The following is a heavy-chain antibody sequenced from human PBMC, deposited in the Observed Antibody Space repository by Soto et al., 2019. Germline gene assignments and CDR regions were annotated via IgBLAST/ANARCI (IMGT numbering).Heavy chain of an antibody. Sequence: QVQLVQSGAEVKKPGASVKVSCKASGYTFTSYGISWVRQAPGQGLEWMGWISAYNGNTNYAQKLQGRVTMTTDTSTSTAYMELRSVRSDDTAVYYCARADALYYYYYGMDVWGQGTTVTVSS. J-gene: IGHJ6*02. CDR2: ISAYNGNT. CDR3: ARADALYYYYYGMDV. V-gene: IGHV1-18*01. CDR1: GYTFTSYG.